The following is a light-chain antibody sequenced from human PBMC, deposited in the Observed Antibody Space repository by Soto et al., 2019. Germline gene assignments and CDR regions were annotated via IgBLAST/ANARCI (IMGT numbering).Light chain of an antibody. CDR2: DVS. Sequence: EIVLTQSPAALSLSPGERATLSCRASESVSSYLAWYQQKPGQAPRLLIYDVSNRATGIPARFSGSGSGTDFTLTISSLEPDDFAVYYCQQRSNWPFTFGQGTKLEIK. V-gene: IGKV3-11*01. CDR3: QQRSNWPFT. CDR1: ESVSSY. J-gene: IGKJ2*01.